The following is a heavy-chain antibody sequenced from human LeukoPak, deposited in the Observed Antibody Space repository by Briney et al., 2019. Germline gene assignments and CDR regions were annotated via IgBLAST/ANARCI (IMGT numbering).Heavy chain of an antibody. Sequence: GGSLKISLKGPGYRFTTYRIGWVPQMPGKGREGIGIISPGESDTGYSPSFQGQVTISADKSISTAYLQWSSLKASDTAMYYCARHVDDSSGYYYRTMYYFDYWGQGSLVTVSS. V-gene: IGHV5-51*01. CDR3: ARHVDDSSGYYYRTMYYFDY. CDR1: GYRFTTYR. CDR2: ISPGESDT. J-gene: IGHJ4*02. D-gene: IGHD3-22*01.